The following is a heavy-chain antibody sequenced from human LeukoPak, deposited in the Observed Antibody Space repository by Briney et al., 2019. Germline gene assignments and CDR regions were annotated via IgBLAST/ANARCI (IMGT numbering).Heavy chain of an antibody. Sequence: PGGSLRLSCAASGFTVSSNYMSWVRQAPGKGLEWVSVIYSGGSTYYADSVKGRFTISRDNSKNTLYLQMNSLRAEDTAVYYCASETYYYDSSGYNVWGQGTLVTVSS. V-gene: IGHV3-53*01. CDR1: GFTVSSNY. CDR3: ASETYYYDSSGYNV. D-gene: IGHD3-22*01. J-gene: IGHJ4*02. CDR2: IYSGGST.